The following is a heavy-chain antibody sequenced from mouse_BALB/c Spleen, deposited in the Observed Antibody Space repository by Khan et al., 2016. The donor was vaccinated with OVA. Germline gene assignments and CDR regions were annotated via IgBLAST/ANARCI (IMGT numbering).Heavy chain of an antibody. J-gene: IGHJ3*01. Sequence: QVQPKQSGAELVKPGASVKLSCKASGYTFTSYDINWVRQRPEQGLEWIGWMFPGDGSTKYNENFKGKATLTTDKSSSTAYMQLSRLTSEDSGAYFWARGGYGGFAYWGQGTLVTVSA. CDR1: GYTFTSYD. V-gene: IGHV1-85*01. D-gene: IGHD2-14*01. CDR2: MFPGDGST. CDR3: ARGGYGGFAY.